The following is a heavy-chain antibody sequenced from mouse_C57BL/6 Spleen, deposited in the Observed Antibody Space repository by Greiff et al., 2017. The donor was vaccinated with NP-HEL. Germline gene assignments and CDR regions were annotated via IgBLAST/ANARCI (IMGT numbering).Heavy chain of an antibody. CDR2: IWGVGST. D-gene: IGHD1-1*01. J-gene: IGHJ3*01. CDR3: ASGGGSSLAWFAY. CDR1: GFSLTSYG. V-gene: IGHV2-6*01. Sequence: VKVVESGPGLVAPSQSLSITCTVSGFSLTSYGVDWVRQSPGKGLEWLGVIWGVGSTNYNSALKSRLSISKDNSKSQVFLKMNSLQTDDTAMYYCASGGGSSLAWFAYWGQGTLVTVSA.